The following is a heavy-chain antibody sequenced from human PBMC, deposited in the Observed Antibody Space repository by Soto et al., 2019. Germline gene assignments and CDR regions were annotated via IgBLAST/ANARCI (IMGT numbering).Heavy chain of an antibody. V-gene: IGHV1-46*01. CDR1: GYTFTSYY. D-gene: IGHD3-22*01. J-gene: IGHJ3*02. CDR2: INPSGGST. Sequence: QVQLVQSGAEVKKPGASVKVSCKASGYTFTSYYMHWVRQAPGQGLEWMGIINPSGGSTSYAQKFHGRVTMTRDTSTSTVYMELSSLRSEDTAVYYCARERADYYDSSGWAFDIWGQGTMVTVSS. CDR3: ARERADYYDSSGWAFDI.